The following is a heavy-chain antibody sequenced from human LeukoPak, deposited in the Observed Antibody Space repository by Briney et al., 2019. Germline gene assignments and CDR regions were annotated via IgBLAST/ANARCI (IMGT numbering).Heavy chain of an antibody. Sequence: SETLSLTWTVSGGSISSSSYYWGWIRQPPGKGLEWIGSIYYSGSTYYNPSLKSRVTISVDTSKNQFSLKLSSVTAADTAVYYCARHLYCSSTSCYAWFDPXGQXTXXXVXS. J-gene: IGHJ5*02. CDR1: GGSISSSSYY. D-gene: IGHD2-2*01. CDR2: IYYSGST. V-gene: IGHV4-39*01. CDR3: ARHLYCSSTSCYAWFDP.